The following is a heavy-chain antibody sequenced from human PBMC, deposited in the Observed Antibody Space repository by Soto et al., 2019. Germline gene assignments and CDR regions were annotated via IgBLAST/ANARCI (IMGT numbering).Heavy chain of an antibody. D-gene: IGHD6-19*01. Sequence: GGSLRLSCAASGFTFSTYSMNWVRQIPGKGLEWVSSISSTSGYIYYADSVKGRFIISRDNAENSLYLQMNSLRVEDTAVYYCARDPFTEGVAGGSWGQGT. J-gene: IGHJ5*02. CDR1: GFTFSTYS. V-gene: IGHV3-21*01. CDR3: ARDPFTEGVAGGS. CDR2: ISSTSGYI.